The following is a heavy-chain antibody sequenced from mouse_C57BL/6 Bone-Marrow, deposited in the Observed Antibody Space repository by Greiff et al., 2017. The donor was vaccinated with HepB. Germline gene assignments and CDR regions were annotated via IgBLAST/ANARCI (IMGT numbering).Heavy chain of an antibody. CDR1: GYTFTEYT. V-gene: IGHV1-62-2*01. CDR2: FYPGSGSI. CDR3: ARAYSGFAY. J-gene: IGHJ3*01. Sequence: QVQLQQSGAELVKPGASVKLSCKASGYTFTEYTIHWVKQRSGQGLEWIGWFYPGSGSIKYNEKFKGKATFTADTSSNTAYMQLSSLTTEDSAIYYCARAYSGFAYWGQGTLVTVSA. D-gene: IGHD1-1*01.